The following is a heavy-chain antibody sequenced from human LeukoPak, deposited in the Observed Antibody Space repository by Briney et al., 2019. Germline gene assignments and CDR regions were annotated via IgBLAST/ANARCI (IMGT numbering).Heavy chain of an antibody. CDR1: GFSFSSFS. Sequence: SGGSLRLSCAASGFSFSSFSMTWVRQAPGKGQEWVSGVSDSGGTTYYADSVKGRFTISRDNSKNTLYLQMNSLRAEDTAVYYCAKSKAAVGGVFDISGQGTMVTVSS. CDR3: AKSKAAVGGVFDI. CDR2: VSDSGGTT. J-gene: IGHJ3*02. D-gene: IGHD6-13*01. V-gene: IGHV3-23*01.